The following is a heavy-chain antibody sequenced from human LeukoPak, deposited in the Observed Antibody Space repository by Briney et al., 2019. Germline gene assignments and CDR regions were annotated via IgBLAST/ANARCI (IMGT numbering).Heavy chain of an antibody. V-gene: IGHV4-39*07. CDR3: ARTREWLPPYNWFDP. Sequence: SETLSLTCTVSGGSIHSGSYYWGWIRQPPGKGLEWIGSIYFSGSTYYNPSLKSRVTISLDTSTNQFSLKLSSVTAADTAVYYCARTREWLPPYNWFDPWGQGTLVTVSS. CDR1: GGSIHSGSYY. J-gene: IGHJ5*02. CDR2: IYFSGST. D-gene: IGHD3-3*01.